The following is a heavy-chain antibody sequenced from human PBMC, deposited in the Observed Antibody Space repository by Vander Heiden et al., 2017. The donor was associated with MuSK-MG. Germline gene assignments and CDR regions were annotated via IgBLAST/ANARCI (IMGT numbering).Heavy chain of an antibody. D-gene: IGHD4-4*01. CDR1: GFTFGDSA. CDR3: TRDSNSSPYSYYMDV. J-gene: IGHJ6*03. CDR2: IRSKANNYGT. V-gene: IGHV3-73*02. Sequence: EVQLVESGGGVVQPGGSLKLSCAASGFTFGDSATHWVHQAPGKGLEWVGRIRSKANNYGTVYAASVKGRFTISRDDSKNTAYLQMNSLKTEDTAVYYCTRDSNSSPYSYYMDVWGKGTTATVSS.